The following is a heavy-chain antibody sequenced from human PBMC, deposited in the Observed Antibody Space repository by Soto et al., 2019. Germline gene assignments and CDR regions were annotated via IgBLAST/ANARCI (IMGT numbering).Heavy chain of an antibody. D-gene: IGHD3-3*01. CDR2: LIYNSGSV. J-gene: IGHJ3*02. V-gene: IGHV3-9*01. CDR1: GFSFADSA. Sequence: EVRLVESGGGLVLSGRSLRLSCAASGFSFADSAMHWVRQAPGKGLEWVSGLIYNSGSVGYAGSVEGRFSISRDNAKNSLYLQMHSMRPEDTARYYCVKDRRTFGVTIPPDSYDMWGQGTVVTVSS. CDR3: VKDRRTFGVTIPPDSYDM.